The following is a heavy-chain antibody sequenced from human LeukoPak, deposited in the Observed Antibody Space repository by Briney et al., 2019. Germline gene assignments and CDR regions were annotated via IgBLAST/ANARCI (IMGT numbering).Heavy chain of an antibody. CDR1: GDSVSRYY. V-gene: IGHV4-59*02. D-gene: IGHD3-10*01. CDR2: IYYSGST. CDR3: ATCYGSGSSYYYYMDV. Sequence: MSSETLSLTCTVSGDSVSRYYWSWIRQPPGKGLEWIGYIYYSGSTNYNPSLKSRVTISVDTSKNQFSLKLSSVTAADTAVYYCATCYGSGSSYYYYMDVWGKGTTVTVSS. J-gene: IGHJ6*03.